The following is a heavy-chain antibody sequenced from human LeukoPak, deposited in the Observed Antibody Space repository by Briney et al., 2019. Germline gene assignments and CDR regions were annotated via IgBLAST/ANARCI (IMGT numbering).Heavy chain of an antibody. CDR1: GYTFTSYG. CDR2: ISAYNGNT. Sequence: ASVKVSCKASGYTFTSYGISWVRQAPGQGLEWMGWISAYNGNTNYAQKLQGRVTMTTDTSTSTAYMELRSLRPDDTAVYYCARHYDILTGYYPFDYWGQGTLVTVSS. J-gene: IGHJ4*02. CDR3: ARHYDILTGYYPFDY. D-gene: IGHD3-9*01. V-gene: IGHV1-18*01.